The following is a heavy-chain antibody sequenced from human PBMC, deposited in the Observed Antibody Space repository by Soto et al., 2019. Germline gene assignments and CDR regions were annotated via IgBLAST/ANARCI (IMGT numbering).Heavy chain of an antibody. Sequence: EVQLVESGGGLFQPGGSLRLSCAASGFTVTSNHLSWVRQAPGKGLEWVSLIYSGSTTYYADSVRGRFTISRDNANNTLFLHMSSLRVEDTAVYYCARISYDYYYFCGMDVWGQGTTVTV. V-gene: IGHV3-53*01. D-gene: IGHD3-3*01. J-gene: IGHJ6*02. CDR3: ARISYDYYYFCGMDV. CDR2: IYSGSTT. CDR1: GFTVTSNH.